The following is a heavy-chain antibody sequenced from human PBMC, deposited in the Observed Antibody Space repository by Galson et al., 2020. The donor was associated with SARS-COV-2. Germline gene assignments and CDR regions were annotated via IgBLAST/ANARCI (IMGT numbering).Heavy chain of an antibody. CDR2: IYSGGST. CDR1: GFTVSSNY. J-gene: IGHJ3*02. V-gene: IGHV3-53*01. Sequence: GGSLRLSCAASGFTVSSNYISWVRQAPGKGLEWVSVIYSGGSTYYADSVKGRFTISIDNSKNTLYLQMNSLRAEDTAVYYCAREKLYYDFWSGYYTGADAFDIWGQGTMVTVSS. D-gene: IGHD3-3*01. CDR3: AREKLYYDFWSGYYTGADAFDI.